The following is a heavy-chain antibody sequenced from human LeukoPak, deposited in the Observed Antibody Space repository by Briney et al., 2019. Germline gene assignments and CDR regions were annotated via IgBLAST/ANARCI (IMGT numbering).Heavy chain of an antibody. CDR2: INPNSGGT. D-gene: IGHD1-26*01. J-gene: IGHJ3*02. Sequence: GASVKVSCKASGYTFTGYYMHWVRQAPGQGLEWMGWINPNSGGTNYAQKFQGRVTMTEDTSTDTAYMELSSLRSEDTAVYYCATAVYSGSYLGAFDIWGQGTMVTVSS. V-gene: IGHV1-2*02. CDR1: GYTFTGYY. CDR3: ATAVYSGSYLGAFDI.